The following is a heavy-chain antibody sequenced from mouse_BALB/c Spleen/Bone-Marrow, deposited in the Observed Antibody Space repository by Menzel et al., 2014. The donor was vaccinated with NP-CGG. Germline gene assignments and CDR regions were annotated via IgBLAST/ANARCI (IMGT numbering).Heavy chain of an antibody. V-gene: IGHV1-7*01. CDR2: INPSTTYS. Sequence: VQLQQSGAELAKPGASVKMSCKASGYTFTSYWMHWVKQRPGQGLEWIGYINPSTTYSAYNQKFKDKATLTADKSSSTAHMQLSSLTSEDSAVYYCARCYRYGYFDYWGQGTTLTVSS. D-gene: IGHD2-14*01. J-gene: IGHJ2*01. CDR1: GYTFTSYW. CDR3: ARCYRYGYFDY.